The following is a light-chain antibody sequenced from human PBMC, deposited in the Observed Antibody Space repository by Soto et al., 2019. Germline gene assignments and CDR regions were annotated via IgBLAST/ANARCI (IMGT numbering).Light chain of an antibody. V-gene: IGKV1-8*01. CDR2: DAS. J-gene: IGKJ1*01. Sequence: AIRITQSPSSFSASTGDRVTITCRASQGISSYLAWYQQKPGKAPKLLIYDASSLQTGVPSRFSGSGSGTDFTLTISSLQPEDFATYYCQQSYRTPRTFGQGTKVDIK. CDR3: QQSYRTPRT. CDR1: QGISSY.